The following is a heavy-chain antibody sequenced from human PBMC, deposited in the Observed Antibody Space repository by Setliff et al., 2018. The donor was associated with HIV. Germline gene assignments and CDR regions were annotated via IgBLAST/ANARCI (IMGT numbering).Heavy chain of an antibody. D-gene: IGHD4-17*01. CDR1: GGTLSSHA. CDR2: IIPMFGTT. CDR3: ARGSLLAAGTFYYLDH. Sequence: SVKVSCKASGGTLSSHAVHWVRQAPGQGLEWVGGIIPMFGTTNYALKFRGRVTITADESTSLAFMEMSSLSPEDTAIYYCARGSLLAAGTFYYLDHWGRGTLVTVSS. J-gene: IGHJ4*02. V-gene: IGHV1-69*13.